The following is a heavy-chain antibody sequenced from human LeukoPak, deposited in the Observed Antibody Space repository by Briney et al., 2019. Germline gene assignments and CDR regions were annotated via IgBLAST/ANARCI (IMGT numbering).Heavy chain of an antibody. CDR1: GGSISSYY. Sequence: PSETLSLTCTVSGGSISSYYWSWIRQPPGKGLEWIGYIYNSGSTNYNPSLKSRVTISVDTSKNQFSLKLSSVTAADTAVYYCARHGKLTTLDSSWYFDLWGRGTLVTVSS. D-gene: IGHD4/OR15-4a*01. V-gene: IGHV4-59*08. J-gene: IGHJ2*01. CDR2: IYNSGST. CDR3: ARHGKLTTLDSSWYFDL.